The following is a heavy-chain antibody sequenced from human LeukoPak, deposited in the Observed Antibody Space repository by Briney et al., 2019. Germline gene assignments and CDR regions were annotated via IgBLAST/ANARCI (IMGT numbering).Heavy chain of an antibody. D-gene: IGHD2-2*01. V-gene: IGHV3-7*04. Sequence: GSLRLSCAASGFSFNTYWMTWVRQAPGKGLEWVANIKQDGSEKYYVDSVEGRFTISRDNAKKSLFLQMNSLRAEDTAVYYCARDMQGDGFDIWGRGTMVTVSS. CDR1: GFSFNTYW. CDR3: ARDMQGDGFDI. J-gene: IGHJ3*02. CDR2: IKQDGSEK.